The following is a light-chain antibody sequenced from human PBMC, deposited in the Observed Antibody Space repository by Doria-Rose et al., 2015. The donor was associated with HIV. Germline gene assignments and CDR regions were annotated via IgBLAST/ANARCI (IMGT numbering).Light chain of an antibody. V-gene: IGKV3-11*01. CDR2: DAS. CDR3: QQRSNWPPIFT. CDR1: QSVSSN. Sequence: EIVLTQSPATLSLSPGERATLSCRASQSVSSNLAWYQQKPGQAPRLLIYDASNRATGIPARFSGSGSGTDFTLTISSLEPEDFAVYFCQQRSNWPPIFTFGPGTKWIS. J-gene: IGKJ3*01.